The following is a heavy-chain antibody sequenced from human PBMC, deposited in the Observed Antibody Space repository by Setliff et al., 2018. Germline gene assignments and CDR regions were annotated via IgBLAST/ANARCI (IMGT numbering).Heavy chain of an antibody. CDR1: GFTFSSYG. J-gene: IGHJ4*02. CDR2: IRYDGSNK. Sequence: GGSLRLSCAAFGFTFSSYGMHWVRQAPGKGLEWVAFIRYDGSNKYYADSVKGRFTISRDNSKNTLYLQMNSLRAEDTAVYYCAKVSYYYDSSGLIDYWGQGTLVTVSS. CDR3: AKVSYYYDSSGLIDY. D-gene: IGHD3-22*01. V-gene: IGHV3-30*02.